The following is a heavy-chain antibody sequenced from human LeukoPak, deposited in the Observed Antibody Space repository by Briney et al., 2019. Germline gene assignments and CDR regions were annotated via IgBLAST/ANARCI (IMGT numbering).Heavy chain of an antibody. V-gene: IGHV3-33*01. CDR1: GFTFSSYG. CDR3: ARGEYCTNGVCYGPLDY. CDR2: IWYDGSNK. D-gene: IGHD2-8*01. J-gene: IGHJ4*02. Sequence: GGSLRLSCAASGFTFSSYGMHWVRQAPGKGLEWVAVIWYDGSNKYYADSVKGRFTISRDNSKNTLYLQMNRLRAEDTAVYYCARGEYCTNGVCYGPLDYWGQGTLVTVSS.